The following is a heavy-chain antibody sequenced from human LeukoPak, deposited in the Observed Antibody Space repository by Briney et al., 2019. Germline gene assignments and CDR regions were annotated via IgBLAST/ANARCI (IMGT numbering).Heavy chain of an antibody. V-gene: IGHV3-30-3*01. D-gene: IGHD1-26*01. CDR2: ISYDGSNK. CDR1: GFTFSSYA. Sequence: GRSLRLSCAASGFTFSSYAMHWVRQAPSKGLEWVAVISYDGSNKYYADSVTGRFTISRDNSKNTLYLQMNSLRAEDTAVYYCAKDPRGATFYYFDYWGQGTLVTVSS. J-gene: IGHJ4*02. CDR3: AKDPRGATFYYFDY.